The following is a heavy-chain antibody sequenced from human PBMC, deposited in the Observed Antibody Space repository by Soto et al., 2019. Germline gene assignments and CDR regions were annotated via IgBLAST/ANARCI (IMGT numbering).Heavy chain of an antibody. CDR1: GDSISSDY. D-gene: IGHD3-10*01. CDR3: ARPGIRFGNKMAV. V-gene: IGHV4-59*01. Sequence: PSETLSLTCSVSGDSISSDYWSWIRQPPGKGLEWIGYMYYTGTTNYNPSLRSRVTISLDTSKKQFSLKLSSVTAADTAVYYCARPGIRFGNKMAVWGQGTTVTVS. CDR2: MYYTGTT. J-gene: IGHJ6*02.